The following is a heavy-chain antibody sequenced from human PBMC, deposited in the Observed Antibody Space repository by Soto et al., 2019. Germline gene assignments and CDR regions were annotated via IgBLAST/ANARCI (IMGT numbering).Heavy chain of an antibody. V-gene: IGHV3-21*04. CDR2: IGTSGSYI. Sequence: GGSLRLSCAVSGFIFSRYSMNWVRQAPGKGLEWVSSIGTSGSYIYDTDSVKGRFTISRDNSKNTLYLQMNSLRAEDTAVYYSAKNPGYYYDSTGYHFDYWGQGTLVTVSS. D-gene: IGHD3-22*01. CDR3: AKNPGYYYDSTGYHFDY. CDR1: GFIFSRYS. J-gene: IGHJ4*02.